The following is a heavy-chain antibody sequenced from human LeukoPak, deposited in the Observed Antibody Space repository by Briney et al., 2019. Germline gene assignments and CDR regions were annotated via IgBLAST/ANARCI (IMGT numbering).Heavy chain of an antibody. CDR1: GFTFSDYN. V-gene: IGHV3-11*01. D-gene: IGHD3-9*01. Sequence: TGGSLRLSCAASGFTFSDYNMNWVRQAPGKGLEWVSYITNGGSTIHHADSVKGRFTISRDNAKKTLYLQMDSLRAEDTAVYYCARSIGLTGGGVDVWGQGTTVTVSS. CDR2: ITNGGSTI. J-gene: IGHJ6*02. CDR3: ARSIGLTGGGVDV.